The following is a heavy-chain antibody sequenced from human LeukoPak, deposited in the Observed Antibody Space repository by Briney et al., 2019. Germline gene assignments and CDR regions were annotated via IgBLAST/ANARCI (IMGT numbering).Heavy chain of an antibody. CDR3: ARVENPHYFDY. CDR1: GFSFSSYW. Sequence: GGSLRLSCAASGFSFSSYWMSWVRQAPGKGLEWVANIKQDGSEKYYVDSVKGRFTISRDNAKNSLYLQMNSPRAEDTAAYYCARVENPHYFDYWGQGTLVTVSS. J-gene: IGHJ4*02. V-gene: IGHV3-7*05. CDR2: IKQDGSEK. D-gene: IGHD1-1*01.